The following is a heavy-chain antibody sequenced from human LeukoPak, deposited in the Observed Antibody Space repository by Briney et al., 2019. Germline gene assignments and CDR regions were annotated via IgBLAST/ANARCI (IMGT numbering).Heavy chain of an antibody. D-gene: IGHD3-10*01. V-gene: IGHV4-4*07. CDR3: ASEGAYYGSGSRFDY. CDR2: IYTSGST. Sequence: SETLSLTCTVSGGSIISYYWSWIRQPAGKGLEWIGRIYTSGSTNYNPSLKSRVTMSVDTSKNQFSLKLSSVTAADTAVYYCASEGAYYGSGSRFDYWGQGTLLTVSS. CDR1: GGSIISYY. J-gene: IGHJ4*02.